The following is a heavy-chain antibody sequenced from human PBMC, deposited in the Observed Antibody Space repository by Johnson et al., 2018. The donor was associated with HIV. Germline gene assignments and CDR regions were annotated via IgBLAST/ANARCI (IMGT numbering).Heavy chain of an antibody. D-gene: IGHD6-13*01. Sequence: VQLVESGGSVVRPGGSLRLSCAASGFMFGDFAMSWVRQSPGKGLGWVSGINWNGGNIGYADSVKGRFSISRDNAKNSLYLQMNSLRAEDTAVYYCAKDRAIYSSRAVVAFDIWGQGTMVTVSS. V-gene: IGHV3-20*04. CDR3: AKDRAIYSSRAVVAFDI. CDR1: GFMFGDFA. J-gene: IGHJ3*02. CDR2: INWNGGNI.